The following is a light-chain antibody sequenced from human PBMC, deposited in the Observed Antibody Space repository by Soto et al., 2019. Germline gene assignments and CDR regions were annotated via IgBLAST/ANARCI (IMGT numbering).Light chain of an antibody. CDR3: QQTTTFPLT. CDR1: QGVSTW. Sequence: DIQMTQSPSSVSASVGDRVTITCRASQGVSTWLAWYQQKPGKAPNLLIYAASSLHSGVPSRFSGSGSGTDIALTIISPQPEDFATYYCQQTTTFPLTFGGGTKVEI. CDR2: AAS. J-gene: IGKJ4*01. V-gene: IGKV1D-12*01.